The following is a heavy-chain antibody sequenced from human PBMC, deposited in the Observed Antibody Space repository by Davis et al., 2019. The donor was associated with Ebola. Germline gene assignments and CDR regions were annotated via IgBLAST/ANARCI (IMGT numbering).Heavy chain of an antibody. V-gene: IGHV4-34*01. D-gene: IGHD3-10*01. CDR3: ARERFVRGVIILHAFDI. CDR2: INHSGST. Sequence: GSLRLSCAVYGGSFSGYYWSWIRQPPGKGLEWIGEINHSGSTNYNPSLKSRVTISVDTSKNQFSLKLSSVTAADTAVYYCARERFVRGVIILHAFDIWGQGTMVTVSS. J-gene: IGHJ3*02. CDR1: GGSFSGYY.